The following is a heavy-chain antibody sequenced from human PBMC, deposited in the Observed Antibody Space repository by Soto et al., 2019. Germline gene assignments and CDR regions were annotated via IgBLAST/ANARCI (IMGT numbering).Heavy chain of an antibody. Sequence: SETLSLTCTVSGGSISSGDYYWRWIRQPPGKGLVWLGYIYYSGSTYYNPSLKSRVTISVDTSKNQFSLKLSSVTAADTAVYYCAGDGGGYDYNYWGQGTLVTVSS. V-gene: IGHV4-30-4*01. D-gene: IGHD5-12*01. CDR3: AGDGGGYDYNY. CDR2: IYYSGST. J-gene: IGHJ4*02. CDR1: GGSISSGDYY.